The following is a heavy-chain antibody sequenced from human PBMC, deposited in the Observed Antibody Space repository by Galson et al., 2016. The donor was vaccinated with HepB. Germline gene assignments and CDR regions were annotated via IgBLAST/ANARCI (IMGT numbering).Heavy chain of an antibody. J-gene: IGHJ4*02. D-gene: IGHD6-19*01. CDR2: TNNANGNT. CDR3: ARDGCSGWSRLW. Sequence: SVKVSCKASGYTFTSYAIHWVRQAPGQRLEWMGWTNNANGNTEYSQSFQGRVTFTRDTSESTAYMELSSLRSEDTAVYYCARDGCSGWSRLWWGEGTLVAVSS. CDR1: GYTFTSYA. V-gene: IGHV1-3*04.